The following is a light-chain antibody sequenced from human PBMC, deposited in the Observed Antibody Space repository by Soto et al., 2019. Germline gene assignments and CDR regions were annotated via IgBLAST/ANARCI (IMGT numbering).Light chain of an antibody. Sequence: DIQMTQSPSTLSGSVGDRVTITCRASHPISSWLAWYQQKPGKAPKLLIYKASTLKSGVPSRFSGSGSGTEFTLTISSLQPDDFATYYGQHYNSYSEAFGQGPKVELK. CDR2: KAS. J-gene: IGKJ1*01. CDR1: HPISSW. V-gene: IGKV1-5*03. CDR3: QHYNSYSEA.